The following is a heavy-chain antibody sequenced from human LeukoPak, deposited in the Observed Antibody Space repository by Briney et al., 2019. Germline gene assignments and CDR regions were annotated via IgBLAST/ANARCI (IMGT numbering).Heavy chain of an antibody. D-gene: IGHD6-19*01. CDR3: AKVKEMYSSGSYYFDY. CDR1: GLTFSNYG. Sequence: PGGSLRLSCAASGLTFSNYGMHWVRQAPGKGLEWVAVIPYDGFNPYYADSVKGRFTISRDNSKNTLWLQMNSLRAEDTAVYYCAKVKEMYSSGSYYFDYWGRGTIVSVSS. J-gene: IGHJ4*02. V-gene: IGHV3-30*18. CDR2: IPYDGFNP.